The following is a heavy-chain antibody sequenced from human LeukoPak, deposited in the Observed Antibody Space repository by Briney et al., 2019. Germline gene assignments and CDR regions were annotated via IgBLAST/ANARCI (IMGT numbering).Heavy chain of an antibody. Sequence: SVKVSCKASGDTFSSYTISWVRQAPGQGLEWRGRIIPILGIANYAQKFQGRVTITADKSTSTAYMELSSLRSEDTAVYYCARDLSIAARNWFDPWGQGTLVTVSS. V-gene: IGHV1-69*04. CDR3: ARDLSIAARNWFDP. D-gene: IGHD6-6*01. J-gene: IGHJ5*02. CDR1: GDTFSSYT. CDR2: IIPILGIA.